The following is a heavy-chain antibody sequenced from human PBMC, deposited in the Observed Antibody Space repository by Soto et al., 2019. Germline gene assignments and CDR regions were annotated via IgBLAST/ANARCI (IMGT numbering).Heavy chain of an antibody. V-gene: IGHV5-51*01. D-gene: IGHD6-13*01. CDR2: IYPGDSDT. Sequence: PGESLRISCKGSGYSFTSYWIGWVRQMPGKGLEWMGIIYPGDSDTRYSPSFQGQVTISADKSISTAYLQWSSLKASDTAMYYCARTSAAGKYYYGMDVWGQGTTVTV. CDR1: GYSFTSYW. CDR3: ARTSAAGKYYYGMDV. J-gene: IGHJ6*02.